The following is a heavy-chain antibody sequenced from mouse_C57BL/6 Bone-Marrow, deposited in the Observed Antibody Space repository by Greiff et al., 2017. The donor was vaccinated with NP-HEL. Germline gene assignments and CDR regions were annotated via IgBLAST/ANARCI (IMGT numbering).Heavy chain of an antibody. Sequence: EVKLMESGPELVKPGASVKISCKASGYSFTDYNMNWVKQSNGKSLEWIGVINPNYGTTSYNQKFKGKATLTVDQSSSTAYMQLNSLTSEDSAVYYCARPIYYGYDDWYFDVWGTGTTVTVSS. CDR3: ARPIYYGYDDWYFDV. CDR2: INPNYGTT. V-gene: IGHV1-39*01. J-gene: IGHJ1*03. CDR1: GYSFTDYN. D-gene: IGHD2-2*01.